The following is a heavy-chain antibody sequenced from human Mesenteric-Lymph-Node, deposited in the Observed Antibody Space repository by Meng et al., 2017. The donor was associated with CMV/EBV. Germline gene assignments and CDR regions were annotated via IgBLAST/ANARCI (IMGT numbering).Heavy chain of an antibody. V-gene: IGHV3-74*01. CDR3: ARQRGFCSSTSCRYWYFDL. D-gene: IGHD2-2*01. Sequence: FSSNWMKWVSQAPGKGLVWVSRNNSDGSSTSYADSVKGRFTISRDNAKNTLYLQMNSLRAEDTAVYYCARQRGFCSSTSCRYWYFDLWGRGTLVTVSS. J-gene: IGHJ2*01. CDR2: NNSDGSST. CDR1: FSSNW.